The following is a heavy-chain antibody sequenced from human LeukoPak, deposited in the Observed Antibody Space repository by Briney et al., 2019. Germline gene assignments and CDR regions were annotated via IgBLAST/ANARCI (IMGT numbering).Heavy chain of an antibody. D-gene: IGHD1-26*01. CDR3: ARDRIVGVERPVDV. Sequence: SETLSLTCTVSGGSISSSTCHWGRNRPSPGKGLVWTGNIYDGGSTYYNPSNHRRTTISVNSTKKQFPLKLGPVTDADAADYYCARDRIVGVERPVDVWGQGTTVSVSS. V-gene: IGHV4-39*02. CDR1: GGSISSSTCH. CDR2: IYDGGST. J-gene: IGHJ6*02.